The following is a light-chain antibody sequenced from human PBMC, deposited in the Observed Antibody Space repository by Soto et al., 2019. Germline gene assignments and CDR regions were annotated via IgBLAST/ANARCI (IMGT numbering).Light chain of an antibody. CDR2: GAS. CDR3: QQYGSSPYT. Sequence: EIVLTQSPGTLSLSPGERATLSCRASQSVNNNYLGWYQQKPGQAPRLLIFGASNRATSIPDRFSGSGSGTDFTLTISRLEPDDFAVYYCQQYGSSPYTFGQGTKLEIK. J-gene: IGKJ2*01. V-gene: IGKV3-20*01. CDR1: QSVNNNY.